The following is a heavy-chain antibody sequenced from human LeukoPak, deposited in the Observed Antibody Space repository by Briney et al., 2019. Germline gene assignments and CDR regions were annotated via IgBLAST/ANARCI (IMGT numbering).Heavy chain of an antibody. CDR1: GFTFSSSW. CDR2: INQAETEK. J-gene: IGHJ3*01. D-gene: IGHD2-15*01. Sequence: PGGSLRLSCAASGFTFSSSWMSWVRQAPGKGLEWVANINQAETEKYYVDSVKGRFTISRDNAKNSLYLQMNSLRAEDTAVYYCARTTYSRAFDVWGQGTMVTVSS. V-gene: IGHV3-7*01. CDR3: ARTTYSRAFDV.